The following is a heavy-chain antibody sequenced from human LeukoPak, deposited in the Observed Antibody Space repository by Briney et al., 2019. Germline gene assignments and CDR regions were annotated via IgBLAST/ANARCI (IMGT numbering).Heavy chain of an antibody. CDR1: GGSFSGYY. V-gene: IGHV4-34*01. CDR3: ARGVHIVATTHFDY. J-gene: IGHJ4*02. D-gene: IGHD5-12*01. Sequence: SETLSLTCAVYGGSFSGYYWSWIRQPPGKGLEWIGEINHSGSTNYNPSLKSRVTISVDTSKNQFSLKLSSVTAADTAVCYCARGVHIVATTHFDYWGQGTLVTVSS. CDR2: INHSGST.